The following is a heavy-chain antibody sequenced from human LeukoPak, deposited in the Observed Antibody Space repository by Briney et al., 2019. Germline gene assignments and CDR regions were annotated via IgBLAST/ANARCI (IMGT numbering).Heavy chain of an antibody. V-gene: IGHV3-48*01. J-gene: IGHJ4*02. CDR1: GFTFSAYS. D-gene: IGHD1-26*01. CDR3: ARLASGSYPNYFDY. CDR2: ISSSTSNI. Sequence: GGSLRLSCAACGFTFSAYSMNWVRQAPGKGLEWVSYISSSTSNIHYADSVKGRFTISRDTGKNSLYLQMNSLRAEDTAVYYCARLASGSYPNYFDYWGQGILVTVSS.